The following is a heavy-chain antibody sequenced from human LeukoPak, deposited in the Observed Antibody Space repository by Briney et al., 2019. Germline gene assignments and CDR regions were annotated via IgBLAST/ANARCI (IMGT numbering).Heavy chain of an antibody. J-gene: IGHJ4*02. CDR3: ARESRDGYPDY. D-gene: IGHD5-12*01. V-gene: IGHV3-13*01. CDR1: GFTFSSYD. Sequence: GGSLRLSCAASGFTFSSYDMHWVRQATGKGLEWVPAIDTAGDTYYPGSVKGRFTISRENAKNSLYLQMNSLRAGDTAVYYCARESRDGYPDYWGQGTLVTVSS. CDR2: IDTAGDT.